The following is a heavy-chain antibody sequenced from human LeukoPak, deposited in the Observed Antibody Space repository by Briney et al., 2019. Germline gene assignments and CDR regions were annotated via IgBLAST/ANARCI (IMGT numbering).Heavy chain of an antibody. V-gene: IGHV4-39*01. Sequence: PSETLSLTCTVSGGSISSSSYYWGWIRQPPGKGLEWIGSIYYSGSTYYNPSLKSRVTISVDTSKNQFSLKLSSVTAADTAVYYCAAPGGYCSSTSCYVDWGQGTPVTVSS. D-gene: IGHD2-2*01. CDR1: GGSISSSSYY. CDR3: AAPGGYCSSTSCYVD. CDR2: IYYSGST. J-gene: IGHJ4*02.